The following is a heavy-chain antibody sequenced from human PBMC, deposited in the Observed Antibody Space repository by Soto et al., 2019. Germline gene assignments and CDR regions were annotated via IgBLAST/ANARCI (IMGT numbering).Heavy chain of an antibody. CDR3: ARGDETVVLPGLFDF. Sequence: EVQLVESGGGLVQPGGSLRLSCAASGFTFSTYAMNWVRQAPGKGLEWVSYITGGDNTKYYADSVSGRFAISRDNAKNSLYLQMNSLRAEDTAVYFCARGDETVVLPGLFDFWGQGTLVSVSS. CDR2: ITGGDNTK. CDR1: GFTFSTYA. J-gene: IGHJ4*02. V-gene: IGHV3-48*01. D-gene: IGHD2-2*01.